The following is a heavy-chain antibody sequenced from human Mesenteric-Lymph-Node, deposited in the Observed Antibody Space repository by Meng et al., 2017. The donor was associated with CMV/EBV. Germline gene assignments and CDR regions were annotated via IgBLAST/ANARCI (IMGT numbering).Heavy chain of an antibody. CDR2: IYYSGST. Sequence: TVSGASISSTSYYWGWIRQPPGKGLEWIGSIYYSGSTYYNPSLKSRVTISVDTSKNQFSPKLGSVTAADTAVYYCARCSGSYYADFDYWGQGTLVTVSS. CDR1: GASISSTSYY. CDR3: ARCSGSYYADFDY. D-gene: IGHD1-26*01. J-gene: IGHJ4*02. V-gene: IGHV4-39*01.